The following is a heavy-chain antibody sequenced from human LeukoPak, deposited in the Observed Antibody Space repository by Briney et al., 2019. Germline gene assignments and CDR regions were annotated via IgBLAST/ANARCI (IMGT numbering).Heavy chain of an antibody. CDR3: ARVGPQSSAYFYYYGLDV. D-gene: IGHD3-16*01. V-gene: IGHV4-34*01. CDR1: GGSFSGYY. Sequence: SETLSLTCAVYGGSFSGYYWTWIRQPPGEGLDWIGEINHSGSTNYNPSLKSRVTISVERSKNQFSLQLNSVTAADTAVYYCARVGPQSSAYFYYYGLDVWGQGTTVTASS. J-gene: IGHJ6*02. CDR2: INHSGST.